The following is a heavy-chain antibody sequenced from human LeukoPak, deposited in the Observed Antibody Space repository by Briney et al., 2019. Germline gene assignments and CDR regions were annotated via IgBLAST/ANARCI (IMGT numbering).Heavy chain of an antibody. Sequence: ASVKVSCKFSIYTLTELSMHWVRQAPGKGLEGMGGFDPEDGETIYAQKFQGRVTMTEDTSTDTAYMELNSLRSEDTAVYYCATYFRYSSGWYSYYFDYWGQGTLVTVSS. CDR1: IYTLTELS. J-gene: IGHJ4*02. CDR2: FDPEDGET. CDR3: ATYFRYSSGWYSYYFDY. D-gene: IGHD6-19*01. V-gene: IGHV1-24*01.